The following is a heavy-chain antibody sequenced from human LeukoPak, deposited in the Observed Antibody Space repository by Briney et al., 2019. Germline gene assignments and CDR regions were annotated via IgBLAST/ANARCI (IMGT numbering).Heavy chain of an antibody. CDR2: IYGGGSGTT. V-gene: IGHV3-23*01. Sequence: PGGSLRLSCVASGFTFSKYTLSWIRQPPGKGLEWVAGIYGGGSGTTFYAESVRGRFTISRDNSKNTLYLQMNSLRAEDTAVYYCAKDLDYYDSSGYYYWGQGTLVTVSS. CDR1: GFTFSKYT. J-gene: IGHJ4*02. D-gene: IGHD3-22*01. CDR3: AKDLDYYDSSGYYY.